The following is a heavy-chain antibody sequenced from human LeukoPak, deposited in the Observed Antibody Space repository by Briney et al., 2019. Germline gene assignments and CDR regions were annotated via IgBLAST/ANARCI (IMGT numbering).Heavy chain of an antibody. J-gene: IGHJ3*02. V-gene: IGHV4-59*08. CDR2: FAYSGTT. CDR1: VGSICSHY. CDR3: ARPHSRGWSGVYDI. Sequence: SETLSHSCAVSVGSICSHYWSWMREPPGRGLEWIGHFAYSGTTSYTASLKSRVTISVDTSKNQFSLTLTSVTAADTAVYYCARPHSRGWSGVYDICGEGTMVTVSS. D-gene: IGHD6-19*01.